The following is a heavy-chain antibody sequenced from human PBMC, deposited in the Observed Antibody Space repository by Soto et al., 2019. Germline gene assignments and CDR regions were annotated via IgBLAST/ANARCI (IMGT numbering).Heavy chain of an antibody. CDR1: GFTFSSYG. Sequence: QVQLVESGGGVVQPGRSLRLSCAASGFTFSSYGIHWVRQAPGKGLEWVAVIWYDGSNKYYADSVKGRFTISRDNSKNTLYLQMNSLRAEDTAVYYCARDRELERHFDYWGQGTLVTVSS. CDR3: ARDRELERHFDY. CDR2: IWYDGSNK. V-gene: IGHV3-33*01. D-gene: IGHD1-1*01. J-gene: IGHJ4*02.